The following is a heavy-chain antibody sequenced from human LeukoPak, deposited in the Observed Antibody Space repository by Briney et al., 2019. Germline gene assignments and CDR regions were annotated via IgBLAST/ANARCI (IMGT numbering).Heavy chain of an antibody. CDR1: GGSISGYY. CDR2: ISGSGST. J-gene: IGHJ4*02. D-gene: IGHD2-15*01. V-gene: IGHV4-4*07. CDR3: AREGRSSTPGY. Sequence: SDPLSLICAVSGGSISGYYWRWIRQPAGKGLEWMGRISGSGSTDYDPSLKSRVTMSVDTSKNQFSLKLNSVTAADTAVYYCAREGRSSTPGYWGQGTLVTVSS.